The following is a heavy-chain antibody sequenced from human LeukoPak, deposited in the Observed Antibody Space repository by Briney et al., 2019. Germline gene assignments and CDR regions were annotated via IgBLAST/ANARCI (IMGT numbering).Heavy chain of an antibody. CDR1: GGSFSGYY. J-gene: IGHJ4*02. CDR3: ARVLARVVYYYDSSGYVDY. Sequence: SETLSLTCAVYGGSFSGYYWSWIRLPPGKGLEWIGEINHSGSTNYNPSLKSRVTISVDTSKNQFSLKLSSVTAADTAVYYCARVLARVVYYYDSSGYVDYWGQGTLVTVSS. V-gene: IGHV4-34*01. D-gene: IGHD3-22*01. CDR2: INHSGST.